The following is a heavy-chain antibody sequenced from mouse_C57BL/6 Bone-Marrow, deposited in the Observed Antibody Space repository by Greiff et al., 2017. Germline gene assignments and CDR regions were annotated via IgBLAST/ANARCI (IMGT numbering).Heavy chain of an antibody. CDR3: AREAQLAVY. CDR1: GYTFTSYW. Sequence: VQLQQPGAELVKPGASVKLSCKASGYTFTSYWMQWVKQRPGQGLEWIGEIDPSDSYTNYNQKFKGKATLTVDTSSSTAYMQLSSLTSEDSAVYYCAREAQLAVYWGQGTTLTVSS. J-gene: IGHJ2*01. V-gene: IGHV1-50*01. D-gene: IGHD4-1*02. CDR2: IDPSDSYT.